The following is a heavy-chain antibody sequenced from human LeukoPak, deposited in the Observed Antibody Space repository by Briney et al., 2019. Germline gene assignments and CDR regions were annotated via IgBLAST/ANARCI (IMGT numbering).Heavy chain of an antibody. CDR1: GFTVSDNY. V-gene: IGHV3-53*04. D-gene: IGHD5/OR15-5a*01. Sequence: GGSLRLSCAASGFTVSDNYMSWVRQAPGKGLEWVSFIYSGGSIYYTDSVKGRFTISRHNSKNTLYLQMNSLRTEDTAVYYCASGSRFDYWGQGTLVTVSS. CDR3: ASGSRFDY. J-gene: IGHJ4*02. CDR2: IYSGGSI.